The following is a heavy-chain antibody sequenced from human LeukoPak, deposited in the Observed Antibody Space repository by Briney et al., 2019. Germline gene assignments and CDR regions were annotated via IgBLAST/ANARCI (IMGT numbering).Heavy chain of an antibody. J-gene: IGHJ4*02. Sequence: SCKASGGTFSSYAMHWVRQAPGKGLEWVAVISYDGSNKYYADSVKGRFTISRDNSKNTLYLQMNSLRAEDTAVYYCARHRSGWHGDDIDYWGQGTLVTVSS. V-gene: IGHV3-30*04. CDR3: ARHRSGWHGDDIDY. CDR1: GGTFSSYA. CDR2: ISYDGSNK. D-gene: IGHD6-19*01.